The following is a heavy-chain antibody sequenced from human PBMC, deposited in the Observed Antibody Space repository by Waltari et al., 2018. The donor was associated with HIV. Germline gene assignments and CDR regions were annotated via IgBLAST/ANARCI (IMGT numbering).Heavy chain of an antibody. CDR2: VSYAGDT. D-gene: IGHD1-26*01. CDR3: ARISANIVGPTVFDY. CDR1: GGSISTYY. J-gene: IGHJ4*02. Sequence: QVQLQESGPGLVKPSETLSLACTVSGGSISTYYLGWIRQPPGKKLEWIGYVSYAGDTNYNLSLKGRVAISIDTSKIQFSLRLTSVTAADTAVYYCARISANIVGPTVFDYWGQGILVTVSS. V-gene: IGHV4-59*13.